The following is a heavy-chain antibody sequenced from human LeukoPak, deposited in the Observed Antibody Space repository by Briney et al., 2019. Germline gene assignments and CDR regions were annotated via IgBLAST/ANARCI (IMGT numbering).Heavy chain of an antibody. Sequence: PGGSLRLSCAASGFTFSSYWLSWLRQAPGKGLEGVASIEQDGSQKYYVDSVRGRFTISRDNAKNSVYLQTNSLRVEDTAVYYCARNSGSNPFDYWGQGTLVTVSS. V-gene: IGHV3-7*01. CDR1: GFTFSSYW. J-gene: IGHJ4*02. D-gene: IGHD1-26*01. CDR2: IEQDGSQK. CDR3: ARNSGSNPFDY.